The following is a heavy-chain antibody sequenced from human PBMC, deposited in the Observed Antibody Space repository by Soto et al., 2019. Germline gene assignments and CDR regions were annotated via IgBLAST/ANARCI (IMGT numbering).Heavy chain of an antibody. J-gene: IGHJ4*02. Sequence: PGESLKISCKGSGYSFAGYWITWVRQKPGKGLEWMGRIDPSDSQTYYSPSFRGHVTISVTKSITTVFLQWSSLRASDTAMYYCARHIYDSDTGPTFQYYFESWGQGTPVTVSS. D-gene: IGHD3-22*01. V-gene: IGHV5-10-1*01. CDR2: IDPSDSQT. CDR1: GYSFAGYW. CDR3: ARHIYDSDTGPTFQYYFES.